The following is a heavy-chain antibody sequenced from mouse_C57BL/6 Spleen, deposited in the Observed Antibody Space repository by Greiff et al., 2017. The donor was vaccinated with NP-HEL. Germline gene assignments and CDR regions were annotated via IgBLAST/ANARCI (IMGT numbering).Heavy chain of an antibody. J-gene: IGHJ3*01. D-gene: IGHD2-10*01. CDR2: IDPSDSYT. Sequence: QVQLQQPGAELVRPGTSVKLSCKASGYTFTSYWMHWVKQRPGQGLEWIGVIDPSDSYTNYNQKFKGKATLTVDTSSSTAYMQLSSLTSEDSAVYYCATSYPLPYGGQGTLVTVSA. CDR3: ATSYPLPY. CDR1: GYTFTSYW. V-gene: IGHV1-59*01.